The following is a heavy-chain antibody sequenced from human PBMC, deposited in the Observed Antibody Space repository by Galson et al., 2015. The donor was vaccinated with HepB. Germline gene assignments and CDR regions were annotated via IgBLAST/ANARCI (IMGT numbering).Heavy chain of an antibody. CDR3: TRESYVPRGRRDGYNRNDLGV. CDR2: IRSKAYGGTT. J-gene: IGHJ4*02. Sequence: SLRLSCAASGFTFGDYAMSWVRQAPGKGLEWVGFIRSKAYGGTTEYAASVKGRFTISRDDSKSIAYLQMNSLKTEDTAVYYCTRESYVPRGRRDGYNRNDLGVWGQGTLVTVSS. V-gene: IGHV3-49*04. D-gene: IGHD5-24*01. CDR1: GFTFGDYA.